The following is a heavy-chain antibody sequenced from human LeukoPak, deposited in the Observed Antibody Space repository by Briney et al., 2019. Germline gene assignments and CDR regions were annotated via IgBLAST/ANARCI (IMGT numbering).Heavy chain of an antibody. V-gene: IGHV4-34*01. J-gene: IGHJ4*02. CDR3: ASSFYYDSRDY. D-gene: IGHD3-22*01. CDR1: GGSFSGYF. Sequence: PSETLSLTCVVYGGSFSGYFWSWIRQPPWKGLEWIGEITPSGSTNYNPSLKSRVSISIDTSKKKLSLRLTSVTAADSAVYYCASSFYYDSRDYWGQGTLVTVSS. CDR2: ITPSGST.